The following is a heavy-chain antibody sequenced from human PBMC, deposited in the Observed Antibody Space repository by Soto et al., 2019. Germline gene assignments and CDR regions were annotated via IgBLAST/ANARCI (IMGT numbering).Heavy chain of an antibody. V-gene: IGHV2-5*02. CDR1: GFSLYTSGVG. J-gene: IGHJ4*02. D-gene: IGHD1-26*01. CDR2: IYWDDDK. CDR3: AYRALYSGSYWDGGYFDY. Sequence: QITLKESGPTRVKPTQTLALTCNFSGFSLYTSGVGVGWIRQPPGKALEWLVLIYWDDDKRYSPSLKSRLTITKDTSKNQVVLIMTDMDPVDTATYYCAYRALYSGSYWDGGYFDYWGQGTLVTVSS.